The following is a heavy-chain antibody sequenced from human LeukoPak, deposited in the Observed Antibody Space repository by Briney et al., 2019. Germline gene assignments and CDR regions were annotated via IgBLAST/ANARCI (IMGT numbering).Heavy chain of an antibody. CDR1: GYTCTSYG. CDR3: AAYCSSTSCYGGDLDY. Sequence: ASLKVSCKASGYTCTSYGISWVRQAPGQGLEWMGWISAYNGNTNYAQKLQGRVTMTTDTSTSSAYMELRSLRSDDTAVYYCAAYCSSTSCYGGDLDYWGQGTLVTVSS. D-gene: IGHD2-2*01. V-gene: IGHV1-18*01. CDR2: ISAYNGNT. J-gene: IGHJ4*02.